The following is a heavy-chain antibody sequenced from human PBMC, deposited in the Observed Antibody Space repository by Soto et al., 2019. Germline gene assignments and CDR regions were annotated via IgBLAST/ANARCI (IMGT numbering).Heavy chain of an antibody. CDR2: ISDSSSHL. Sequence: GGSLRLSCAASGFTFSAYSMNWVRQAPGKGLEWVSFISDSSSHLYYADSVKGRFTISRDNAKNSLYLQVNSLRAEDTAVYYCARQGMGRDPTDYWGQGTLVTVSS. J-gene: IGHJ4*02. V-gene: IGHV3-21*01. CDR3: ARQGMGRDPTDY. CDR1: GFTFSAYS. D-gene: IGHD1-26*01.